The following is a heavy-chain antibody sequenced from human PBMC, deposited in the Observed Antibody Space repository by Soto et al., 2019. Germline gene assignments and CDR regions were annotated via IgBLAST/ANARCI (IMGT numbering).Heavy chain of an antibody. J-gene: IGHJ4*02. Sequence: SETLSLTCTVAGGSISSYYWSWIRQPPGKGLEWIGYIYYSGSTNYNPSLKSRVTISVDTSKNQFSLKLSSVTAADTAVYYCARRYAGNFDYWGQGTLVTVSS. CDR1: GGSISSYY. CDR2: IYYSGST. CDR3: ARRYAGNFDY. V-gene: IGHV4-59*01. D-gene: IGHD2-8*01.